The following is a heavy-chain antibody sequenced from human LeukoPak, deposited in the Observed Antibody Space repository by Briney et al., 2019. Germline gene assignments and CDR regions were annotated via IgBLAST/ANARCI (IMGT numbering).Heavy chain of an antibody. V-gene: IGHV3-23*01. CDR2: SGTDGDT. CDR1: GFTFTSAP. Sequence: GGSLRLSCVLSGFTFTSAPMNWVRQAPGEGLEWVSTSGTDGDTYYADSVKGRFTISRDNSKNTVHLQMTSLRVEDTAVYYCATKTPGNYPYDYWGQGTLVIVSP. D-gene: IGHD3-22*01. CDR3: ATKTPGNYPYDY. J-gene: IGHJ4*02.